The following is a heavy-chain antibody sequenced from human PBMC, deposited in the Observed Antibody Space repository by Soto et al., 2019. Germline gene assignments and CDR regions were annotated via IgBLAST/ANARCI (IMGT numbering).Heavy chain of an antibody. D-gene: IGHD2-15*01. Sequence: PGGSLIVSCAASEFTFSSYSMNWVRKKQGKGLEWVSSISSSSSYIYYADSVKGRFTISRDNAKNSLYLQMNSLRAEDTAVYYCARDLAGYCSGGSCHTSAYYYYYYGMDVWGQGTTVTVSS. CDR2: ISSSSSYI. V-gene: IGHV3-21*01. CDR3: ARDLAGYCSGGSCHTSAYYYYYYGMDV. J-gene: IGHJ6*02. CDR1: EFTFSSYS.